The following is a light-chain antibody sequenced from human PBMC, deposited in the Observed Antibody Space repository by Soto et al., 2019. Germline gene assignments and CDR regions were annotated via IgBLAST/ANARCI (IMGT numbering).Light chain of an antibody. Sequence: QSALTQPPSASETPGQRVTISCSGSSSNIGSNTVDWYQQLPGTAPKLLIYSNNQRPSGVPDRFSGSKSGTSASLAISGLQSEDEADYYCAAWDDSLNGQVFGGGTKVTVL. J-gene: IGLJ2*01. V-gene: IGLV1-44*01. CDR3: AAWDDSLNGQV. CDR2: SNN. CDR1: SSNIGSNT.